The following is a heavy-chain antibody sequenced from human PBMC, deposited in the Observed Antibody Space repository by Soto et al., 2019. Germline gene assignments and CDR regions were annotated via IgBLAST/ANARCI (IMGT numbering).Heavy chain of an antibody. CDR3: ARGGRGYSSAPRYYFDY. J-gene: IGHJ4*02. CDR1: GGSFSSNP. V-gene: IGHV1-69*01. D-gene: IGHD5-18*01. CDR2: IIPIFATV. Sequence: QVQLVQSGSEVKKPGSSVKGSCKASGGSFSSNPISWVRQAPGQGLEWMAGIIPIFATVHYAQKFQGRVTITADESTSTAYMELTSLRSEDTAVYFCARGGRGYSSAPRYYFDYWGQGTLVTVS.